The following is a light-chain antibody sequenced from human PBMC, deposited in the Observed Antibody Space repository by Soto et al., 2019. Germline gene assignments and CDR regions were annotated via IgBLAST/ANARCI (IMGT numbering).Light chain of an antibody. Sequence: QLVLTQPPSASGTPGQRVTISCSGSSSNIGSNSVYWYQQLPGTAPKLLIYRNNQRPSGVPDRFSGSKSGASASLAISGLRSEDEADYYCAAWDDSLRGCVFGTGTKLTVL. CDR2: RNN. CDR1: SSNIGSNS. J-gene: IGLJ1*01. V-gene: IGLV1-47*01. CDR3: AAWDDSLRGCV.